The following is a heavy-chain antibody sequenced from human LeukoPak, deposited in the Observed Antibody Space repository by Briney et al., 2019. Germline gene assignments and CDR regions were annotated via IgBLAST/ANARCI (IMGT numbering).Heavy chain of an antibody. CDR1: GGSFSGYY. Sequence: PSETLSLTCAVYGGSFSGYYWSWICQPSGKGLEWIGEINHSGSTNYNPSLKSRVTISVDTSKNQFSLKLSSVTAADTAVYYCARALRSSGYYYRPWGQGTLVTVSS. V-gene: IGHV4-34*01. D-gene: IGHD3-22*01. J-gene: IGHJ4*02. CDR3: ARALRSSGYYYRP. CDR2: INHSGST.